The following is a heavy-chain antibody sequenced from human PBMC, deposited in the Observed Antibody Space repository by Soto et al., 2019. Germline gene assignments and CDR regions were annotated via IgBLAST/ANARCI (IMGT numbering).Heavy chain of an antibody. D-gene: IGHD3-3*01. Sequence: QVQLVQSGAEVKKPGASVKVSCKASVYTFTSYDINWVRRATGLGIEWMGWMNPNSGNTGYAQKFQGRVTMTRNTSIITAYMELSSLRSEDTAVYYCTRPRSGSYYYGMDVLGQGTAVTVSS. J-gene: IGHJ6*02. CDR3: TRPRSGSYYYGMDV. V-gene: IGHV1-8*01. CDR1: VYTFTSYD. CDR2: MNPNSGNT.